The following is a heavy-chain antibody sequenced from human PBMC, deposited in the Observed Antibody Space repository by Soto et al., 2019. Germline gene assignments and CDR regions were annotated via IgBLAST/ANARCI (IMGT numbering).Heavy chain of an antibody. D-gene: IGHD4-17*01. J-gene: IGHJ6*02. CDR3: ASPEPGDTVTPRDYYYYYGMDV. Sequence: QVQLVQSGAEVKKPWASVKVSCKASGYSFTSYTISWVRQAPGQGLEWMGWISAYNGNTNYAQRLQGRVTMTTDTSTRTAYMERRSLRSDDTAVYYCASPEPGDTVTPRDYYYYYGMDVWGQGTTVTVSS. CDR2: ISAYNGNT. V-gene: IGHV1-18*01. CDR1: GYSFTSYT.